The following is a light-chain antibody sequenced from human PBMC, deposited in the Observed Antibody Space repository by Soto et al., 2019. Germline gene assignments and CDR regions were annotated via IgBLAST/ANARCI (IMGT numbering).Light chain of an antibody. CDR1: NSNIGRND. V-gene: IGLV1-44*01. J-gene: IGLJ2*01. CDR3: AAWDDTLRARV. CDR2: SND. Sequence: QSVLAQPPSASGTPGQRVTISCSGSNSNIGRNDVTWYQQVPGTAPQCLIYSNDQRPSGVPDRSSGSRSGTSASLPISGLQSGDEAEYYCAAWDDTLRARVFGGGTKLTVL.